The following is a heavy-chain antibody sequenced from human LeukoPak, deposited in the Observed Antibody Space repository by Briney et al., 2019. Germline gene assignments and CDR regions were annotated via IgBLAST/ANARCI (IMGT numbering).Heavy chain of an antibody. CDR1: GDSISIYY. J-gene: IGHJ5*02. CDR2: IYNSGST. Sequence: SETLSLTCTVSGDSISIYYWSWIRQPPGKGLEWIGYIYNSGSTNYNPSLKSRVTISVDTSKNQFSLKLSSVTAADTAVYYCARDDSSRGFDPWGQGTLVTVSS. CDR3: ARDDSSRGFDP. D-gene: IGHD6-13*01. V-gene: IGHV4-59*12.